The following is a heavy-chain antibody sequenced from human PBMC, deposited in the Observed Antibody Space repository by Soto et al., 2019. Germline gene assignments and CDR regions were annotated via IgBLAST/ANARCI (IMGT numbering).Heavy chain of an antibody. CDR3: ARALLSAFDI. Sequence: EVQLVESGGGLVQPGGSLRLSCAASGFTGFTFSNYWMSWVRQAPGKGLECVAHIKQDGSEKYYVDSVKGLFTISRDNANNSPYLQMNSLRSEDTSVYYCARALLSAFDIWGQGTMVTVAS. CDR2: IKQDGSEK. J-gene: IGHJ3*02. V-gene: IGHV3-7*01. CDR1: GFTGFTFSNYW. D-gene: IGHD2-15*01.